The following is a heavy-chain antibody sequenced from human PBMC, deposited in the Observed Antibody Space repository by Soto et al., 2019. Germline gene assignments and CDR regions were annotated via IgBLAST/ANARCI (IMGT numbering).Heavy chain of an antibody. CDR3: AETQIGYDATVT. J-gene: IGHJ3*02. CDR1: GFTFSSYS. D-gene: IGHD2-15*01. V-gene: IGHV3-21*01. CDR2: ISSSSSYI. Sequence: PGGSLRLSCAASGFTFSSYSMNRVRQAPGKGLEWVSSISSSSSYIYYADSVKGRFTISRDNAKNSLYLQMNSLRAEDTAVYYCAETQIGYDATVTRGEGPMVT.